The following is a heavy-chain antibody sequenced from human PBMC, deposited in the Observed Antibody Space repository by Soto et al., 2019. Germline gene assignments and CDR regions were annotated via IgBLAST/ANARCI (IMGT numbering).Heavy chain of an antibody. CDR1: GGSFSGYY. D-gene: IGHD5-12*01. CDR2: INHSGST. Sequence: SETLSLTCAVYGGSFSGYYWSWIRQPPGKGLEWIGEINHSGSTNYNPSLKSRVTISVDTSKNQFSLKLSSVTAADTAVYYCARGGRWLQSYDYWGQGTLVTVS. J-gene: IGHJ4*02. V-gene: IGHV4-34*01. CDR3: ARGGRWLQSYDY.